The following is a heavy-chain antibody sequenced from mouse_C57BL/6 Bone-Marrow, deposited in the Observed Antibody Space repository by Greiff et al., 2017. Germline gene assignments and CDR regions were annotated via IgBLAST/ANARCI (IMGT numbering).Heavy chain of an antibody. Sequence: VQLQQSGPVLVKPGASVKMYCKASGYTFTDYTMNWVKKSHGKSLEWIGVIHPYNGGASSNPTFKGKATLTVDTSSSTAYMELNSLTSEDSAVYYCARSLYFDVWGTGTTVTVSS. CDR3: ARSLYFDV. CDR2: IHPYNGGA. V-gene: IGHV1-19*01. CDR1: GYTFTDYT. J-gene: IGHJ1*03.